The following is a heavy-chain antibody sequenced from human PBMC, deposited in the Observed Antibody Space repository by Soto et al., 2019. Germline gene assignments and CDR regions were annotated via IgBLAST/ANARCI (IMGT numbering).Heavy chain of an antibody. CDR1: GYTFTSYG. Sequence: ASVKVSCKASGYTFTSYGISWVRQAPGQGLEWMGWISAYNGNTNYAQKLQGRVTMTTDTSTSTAYMELRSLRSDDTAVYYCARAPLRYFDWLILRFDPWGQGTLVTVSS. V-gene: IGHV1-18*01. D-gene: IGHD3-9*01. J-gene: IGHJ5*02. CDR3: ARAPLRYFDWLILRFDP. CDR2: ISAYNGNT.